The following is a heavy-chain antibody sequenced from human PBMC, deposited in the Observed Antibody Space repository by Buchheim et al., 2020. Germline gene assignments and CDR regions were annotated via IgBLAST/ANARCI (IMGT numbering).Heavy chain of an antibody. CDR2: ISYDGSNK. CDR3: AKFSRELIQLPDY. Sequence: QVQLVESGGGVVQPGRSLRLSCAASGFTFSSYGMHWVRQAPGKGLEWVAVISYDGSNKYYADSVKGRFTISRDNSKNTLYLQMNSLRAEDTAVYYCAKFSRELIQLPDYWGQGTL. CDR1: GFTFSSYG. J-gene: IGHJ4*02. D-gene: IGHD1-26*01. V-gene: IGHV3-30*18.